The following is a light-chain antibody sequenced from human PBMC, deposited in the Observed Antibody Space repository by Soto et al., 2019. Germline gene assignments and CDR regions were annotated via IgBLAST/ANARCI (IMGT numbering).Light chain of an antibody. Sequence: QSVLTQPPSVSGAPGQRVTISCTGSSSNIGAGYDVHWYQQLPGTAPTPLIHNNTNRPAGVPDRFSGSKSGTSASLAITGLQAEDEADYYCQSYDSSLSGVVFGGGTKLTVL. CDR3: QSYDSSLSGVV. CDR1: SSNIGAGYD. CDR2: NNT. J-gene: IGLJ2*01. V-gene: IGLV1-40*01.